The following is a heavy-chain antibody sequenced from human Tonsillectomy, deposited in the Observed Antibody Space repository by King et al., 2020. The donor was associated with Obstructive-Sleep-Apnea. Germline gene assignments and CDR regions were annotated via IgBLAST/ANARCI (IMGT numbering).Heavy chain of an antibody. J-gene: IGHJ6*02. D-gene: IGHD6-13*01. Sequence: VQLVESGGGVVQPGMSLRLSCAASGFTFSSYGMHWGRQAPGKGLEWVAVISYYGSNKFYADSVKGRFTVSRDNSKNTLYLQMNSLRPEDTAGYYCAKEMIAAAATGGMDVWGQGTTVTVSS. CDR2: ISYYGSNK. CDR3: AKEMIAAAATGGMDV. V-gene: IGHV3-30*18. CDR1: GFTFSSYG.